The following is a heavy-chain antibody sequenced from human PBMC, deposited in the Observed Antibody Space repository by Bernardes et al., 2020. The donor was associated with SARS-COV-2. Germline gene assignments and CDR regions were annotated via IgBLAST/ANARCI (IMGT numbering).Heavy chain of an antibody. CDR2: ITPDGSST. Sequence: LKVLCAACGFTFRTYWMHWGRKAPGKGLVWVARITPDGSSTDYADSVKGRFTISRNNAQNTVYLQVNNLGAEDTAVYYCSTGGTGNSAPGMDVWGQGTTVTVSS. D-gene: IGHD3-16*01. CDR3: STGGTGNSAPGMDV. CDR1: GFTFRTYW. V-gene: IGHV3-74*01. J-gene: IGHJ6*02.